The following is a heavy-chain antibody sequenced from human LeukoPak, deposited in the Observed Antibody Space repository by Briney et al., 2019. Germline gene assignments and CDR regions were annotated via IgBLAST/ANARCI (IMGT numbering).Heavy chain of an antibody. V-gene: IGHV3-30*18. CDR2: ISDDGGKK. D-gene: IGHD3-10*01. Sequence: GRSLRLSCAASGFTFSSYGMHWVRQAPGKGLEWVALISDDGGKKYYADSVKGRFTISRDNSKNMLYLEMNSLRAEDTAVYYCAKDIGSYYDYWGQGILVTVSS. CDR1: GFTFSSYG. CDR3: AKDIGSYYDY. J-gene: IGHJ4*02.